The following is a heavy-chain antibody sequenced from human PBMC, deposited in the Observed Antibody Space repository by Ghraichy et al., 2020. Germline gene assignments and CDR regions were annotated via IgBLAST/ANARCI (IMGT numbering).Heavy chain of an antibody. D-gene: IGHD6-13*01. CDR3: AKRAAGGMGYFDF. V-gene: IGHV3-23*01. Sequence: GESLRLSCTAAGFTFSSGAMSWVREAPGKGLEWVSGISGSGGSTYYADSVKGRFTISRDNSKTPLYLQMNNLRAEDTALYYCAKRAAGGMGYFDFWGQGTLVTVSS. CDR2: ISGSGGST. J-gene: IGHJ4*02. CDR1: GFTFSSGA.